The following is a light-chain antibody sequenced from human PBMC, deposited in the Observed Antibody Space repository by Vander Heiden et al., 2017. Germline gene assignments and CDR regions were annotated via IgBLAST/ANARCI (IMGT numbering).Light chain of an antibody. CDR2: SAS. CDR3: QRTNNAPFT. J-gene: IGKJ3*01. Sequence: DIQLTQSPSSVSASVGDRIPITCRVSQVISSYLNWYRQKPGKVPKLLIYSASNLQSGVPSRLSGSGSGTDFTLTISRLQPEDVASFYGQRTNNAPFTFGPGTKVDIK. V-gene: IGKV1-27*01. CDR1: QVISSY.